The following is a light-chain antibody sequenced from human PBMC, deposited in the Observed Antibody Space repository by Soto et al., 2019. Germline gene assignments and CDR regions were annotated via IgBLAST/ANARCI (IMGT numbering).Light chain of an antibody. J-gene: IGKJ1*01. CDR2: AAS. V-gene: IGKV1-39*01. CDR1: QDINKN. Sequence: DIQMTQSPSSLSASVGDRVTITCQASQDINKNLIWYQQKPGKAPNLLIYAASSLHSGVPSRFSGSGSGTDFTLTISSLQPEDFATYYCQQSFSSPPWTFGQGTKVDIK. CDR3: QQSFSSPPWT.